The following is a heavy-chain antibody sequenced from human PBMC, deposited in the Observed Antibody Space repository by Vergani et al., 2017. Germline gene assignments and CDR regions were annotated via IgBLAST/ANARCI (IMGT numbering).Heavy chain of an antibody. CDR1: GVSITSGSHY. V-gene: IGHV4-61*02. Sequence: QVRLQESGPGLVKPSQTLSLTCAVSGVSITSGSHYWSWIRQSAGKGLEWIGRINTSGSTVYNPSLRSRVTMSVDMSKSHIALTLTSVTAADTAVYYCASTVHYGDYPVYGGQGTLVTVSS. CDR2: INTSGST. J-gene: IGHJ4*02. CDR3: ASTVHYGDYPVY. D-gene: IGHD4-17*01.